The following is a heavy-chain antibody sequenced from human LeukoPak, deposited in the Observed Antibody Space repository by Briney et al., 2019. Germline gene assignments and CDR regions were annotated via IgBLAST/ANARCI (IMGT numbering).Heavy chain of an antibody. CDR2: ISPSGGTT. J-gene: IGHJ3*02. CDR1: GYIFTNFY. Sequence: ASVKVSCKASGYIFTNFYIHWVRLAPGQGPEWMGMISPSGGTTDYAQKFQSRGMMTRDTSTSTVYMELSSLRSEDTAVYYCARSEITTAGNDAFDIWGQGTMVTVSS. D-gene: IGHD6-13*01. CDR3: ARSEITTAGNDAFDI. V-gene: IGHV1-46*01.